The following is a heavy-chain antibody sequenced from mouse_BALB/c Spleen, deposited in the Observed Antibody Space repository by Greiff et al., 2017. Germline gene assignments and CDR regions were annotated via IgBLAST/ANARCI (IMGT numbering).Heavy chain of an antibody. J-gene: IGHJ4*01. CDR1: GYAFSSYW. CDR3: AREDVDAMDY. Sequence: VKLQESGAELVRPGSSVKISCKASGYAFSSYWMNWVKQRPGQGLEWIGQIYPGDGDTNYNGKFKGKATLTADKSSSTAYMQLSSLTSEDSAVYFCAREDVDAMDYWGQGTSVTVSS. V-gene: IGHV1-80*01. CDR2: IYPGDGDT.